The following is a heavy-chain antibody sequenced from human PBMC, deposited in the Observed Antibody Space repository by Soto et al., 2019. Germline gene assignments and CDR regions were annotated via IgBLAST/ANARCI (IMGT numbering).Heavy chain of an antibody. CDR1: GVSISSYY. V-gene: IGHV4-59*08. CDR2: IYYSGST. D-gene: IGHD4-17*01. Sequence: PSETLSLTCTVSGVSISSYYWIWIRQPPGKGLEWIGYIYYSGSTNYNPSLKSRVAISVDTSKNQFSLKLSSVTAADTAVYYCARTYGDYVFDYWGQGTLVTVSS. J-gene: IGHJ4*02. CDR3: ARTYGDYVFDY.